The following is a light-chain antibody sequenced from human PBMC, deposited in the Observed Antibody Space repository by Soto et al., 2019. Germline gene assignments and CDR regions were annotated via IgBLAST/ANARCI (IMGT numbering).Light chain of an antibody. CDR2: DNH. V-gene: IGLV2-14*01. J-gene: IGLJ2*01. CDR1: SNDVGGYNY. CDR3: GTWDSSLRIVV. Sequence: QSALTQPASVSGSPGQSITVSCAGTSNDVGGYNYVSWYQQYPGKAPKLIIYDNHKRPSGIPDRFSASKSGTSATLAITGLQTGDEADYHCGTWDSSLRIVVFGGGTKLTVL.